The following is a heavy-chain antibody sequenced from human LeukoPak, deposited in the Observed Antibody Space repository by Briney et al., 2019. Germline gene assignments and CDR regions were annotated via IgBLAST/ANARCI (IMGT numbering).Heavy chain of an antibody. J-gene: IGHJ2*01. CDR1: RGSIISSNSH. CDR3: ARRQNEMGTTHWSFDL. Sequence: PSETLSLTCTDSRGSIISSNSHWSWARQPPGKGLEWIGDIYYSGNTYYSPARKSRVTVSVDTSENQFTLKLSSVTAADAAVYYCARRQNEMGTTHWSFDLWGRGTLVTVSS. CDR2: IYYSGNT. V-gene: IGHV4-39*01. D-gene: IGHD5-24*01.